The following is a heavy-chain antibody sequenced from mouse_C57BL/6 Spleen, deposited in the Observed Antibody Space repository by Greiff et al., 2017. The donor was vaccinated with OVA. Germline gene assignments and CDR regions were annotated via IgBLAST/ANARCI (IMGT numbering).Heavy chain of an antibody. CDR2: IDPSDSYT. CDR1: GYTFTSYW. Sequence: QVHVKQPGAELVMPGASVKLSCKASGYTFTSYWMHWVKQRPGQGLEWIGEIDPSDSYTNYNQKFKGKSTLTVDKSSSTAYMQLSSLTSEDSAVYYCARSSGYYFDYWGQGTTLTVSS. D-gene: IGHD3-1*01. J-gene: IGHJ2*01. CDR3: ARSSGYYFDY. V-gene: IGHV1-69*01.